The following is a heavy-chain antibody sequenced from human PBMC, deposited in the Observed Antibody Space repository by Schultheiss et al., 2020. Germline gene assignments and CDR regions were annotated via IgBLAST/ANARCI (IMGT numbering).Heavy chain of an antibody. CDR2: ISSNGGST. CDR3: ARAGRPLSRDGYNY. J-gene: IGHJ4*02. D-gene: IGHD5-24*01. Sequence: GGSLRLSCAASGFTFSSYAMHWVRQAPGKGLEYVSAISSNGGSTYYANSVKGRFTISRDNSKNTLYLQMGSLRAEDMAVYYCARAGRPLSRDGYNYWGQGTLVTVSS. CDR1: GFTFSSYA. V-gene: IGHV3-64*01.